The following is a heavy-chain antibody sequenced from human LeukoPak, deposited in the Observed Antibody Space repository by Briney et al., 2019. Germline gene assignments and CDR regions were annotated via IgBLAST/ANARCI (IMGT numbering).Heavy chain of an antibody. Sequence: GGSLRLSCAASGYTFSSHGMNWVRQAPGKGLEWVAVIWYDGSKKYYADSVKGRFTISRDDSKNTLYLQVNSLRAEDTAVYYCARDLGNWNEGRVELDHWGQGTLATVSS. J-gene: IGHJ4*02. D-gene: IGHD1-1*01. CDR3: ARDLGNWNEGRVELDH. CDR1: GYTFSSHG. V-gene: IGHV3-33*01. CDR2: IWYDGSKK.